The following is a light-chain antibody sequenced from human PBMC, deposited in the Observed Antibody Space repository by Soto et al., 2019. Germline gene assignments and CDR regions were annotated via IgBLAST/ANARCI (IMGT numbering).Light chain of an antibody. CDR2: DTS. CDR3: QQYNSYSRT. V-gene: IGKV1-13*02. Sequence: AIQLTQSPSSLSASVGDRVTITCRASPAIASFLAWYQQKPGTAPKLLIYDTSSLKSGVPSRFSGSGSGTEFSLSISSLQPDDFATYYCQQYNSYSRTFGQGTKVEIK. J-gene: IGKJ1*01. CDR1: PAIASF.